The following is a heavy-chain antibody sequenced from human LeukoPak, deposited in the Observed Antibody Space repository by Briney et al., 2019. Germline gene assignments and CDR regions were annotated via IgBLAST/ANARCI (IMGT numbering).Heavy chain of an antibody. J-gene: IGHJ6*02. CDR3: AKDGGAEVVAAKRYGRDV. Sequence: GGSLRLSYAAPGFSATNYAMSCGRQAPEKGLEWVSVISGSDGSTYYADSVKGRFTISRDNSKNTLYLQMNSLRAEDTAVYNCAKDGGAEVVAAKRYGRDVWGQGTTVTVSS. V-gene: IGHV3-23*01. D-gene: IGHD2-15*01. CDR2: ISGSDGST. CDR1: GFSATNYA.